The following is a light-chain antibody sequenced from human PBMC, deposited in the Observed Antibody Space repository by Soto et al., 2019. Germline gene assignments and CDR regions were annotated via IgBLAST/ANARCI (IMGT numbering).Light chain of an antibody. V-gene: IGKV3-15*01. Sequence: DILLTQSPRTLSLSPGERASFYCRASQSVSSSYLAWYQQKPGQAPRLLIYGASTRATGIPARFSGSGSGTEFTLTISSLRSEDFAVYYCQQYNNWPWTVGQGTKVDI. J-gene: IGKJ1*01. CDR1: QSVSSSY. CDR2: GAS. CDR3: QQYNNWPWT.